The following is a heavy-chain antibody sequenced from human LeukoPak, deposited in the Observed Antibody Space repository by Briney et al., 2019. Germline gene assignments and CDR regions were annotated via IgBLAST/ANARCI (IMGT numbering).Heavy chain of an antibody. CDR3: AKWGDYDVLTGYYFSDY. J-gene: IGHJ4*02. CDR2: ITGGGSGI. V-gene: IGHV3-23*01. Sequence: GASLRLTCAASGFTFSNYAMSWSRQAPGKGLGLVSAITGGGSGIYYADSMKSRFTISGDNSKNTLFLQINSLRAEDTAVYYCAKWGDYDVLTGYYFSDYWGQGTLVTVSS. D-gene: IGHD3-9*01. CDR1: GFTFSNYA.